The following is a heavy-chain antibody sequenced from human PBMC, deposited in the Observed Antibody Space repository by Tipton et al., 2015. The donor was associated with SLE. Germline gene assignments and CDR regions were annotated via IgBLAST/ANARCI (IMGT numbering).Heavy chain of an antibody. CDR1: GGSISSSSYY. Sequence: TLSLTCTVSGGSISSSSYYWGWIRQPPGKGLEWIGSIYYSGSTYYNPSLKSRVTISVDTSKNQFSLKLSSVTAADTAVYYCARDSVYYGMDVWGQGTTVTVSS. CDR3: ARDSVYYGMDV. D-gene: IGHD3-10*01. CDR2: IYYSGST. J-gene: IGHJ6*02. V-gene: IGHV4-39*02.